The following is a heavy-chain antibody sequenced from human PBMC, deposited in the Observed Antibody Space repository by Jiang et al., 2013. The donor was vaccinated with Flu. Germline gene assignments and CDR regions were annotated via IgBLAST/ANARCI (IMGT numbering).Heavy chain of an antibody. D-gene: IGHD1-7*01. CDR2: TYYRSKWYN. CDR1: GDSVSSNSAA. V-gene: IGHV6-1*01. J-gene: IGHJ3*02. Sequence: TSQTLSLTCAISGDSVSSNSAAWNWIRQSPSRGLEWLGRTYYRSKWYNDYAVSVKSRITINPDTSKNQFSLQLNSVTPEDTAVYYCARDRSITGTTNDAFDIWGQGTMVTVSS. CDR3: ARDRSITGTTNDAFDI.